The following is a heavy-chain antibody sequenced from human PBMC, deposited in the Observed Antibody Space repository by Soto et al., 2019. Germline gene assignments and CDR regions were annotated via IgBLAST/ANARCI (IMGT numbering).Heavy chain of an antibody. CDR2: ISAHNGNT. CDR1: GYTFTSYG. Sequence: QVHLVQSGAEVKKPGASVKVSCKASGYTFTSYGITWVRQAPGQGLEWMGWISAHNGNTDYAQKLQGRVIVTRDTSASTAYMERRSLRCGDTAVDYCARGRYGDYWGQGALVTVSS. J-gene: IGHJ4*02. CDR3: ARGRYGDY. D-gene: IGHD1-1*01. V-gene: IGHV1-18*01.